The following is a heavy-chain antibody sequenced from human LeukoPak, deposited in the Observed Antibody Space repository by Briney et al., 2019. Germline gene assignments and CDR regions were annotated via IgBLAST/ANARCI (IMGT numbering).Heavy chain of an antibody. J-gene: IGHJ4*02. CDR2: IYTSGST. Sequence: SETLSLTCTVSGGSISSGSYYWSWIRQPAGKGLEWIGRIYTSGSTNYNPSLKSRVTISVDTSKNQFSPKLSSVTAADTAVYYCARTAAAGIEYWGQGTLVTVSS. D-gene: IGHD6-13*01. CDR1: GGSISSGSYY. CDR3: ARTAAAGIEY. V-gene: IGHV4-61*02.